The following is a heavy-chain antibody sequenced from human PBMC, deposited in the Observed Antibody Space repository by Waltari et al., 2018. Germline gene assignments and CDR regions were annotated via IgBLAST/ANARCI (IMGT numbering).Heavy chain of an antibody. J-gene: IGHJ4*02. CDR3: ATEAGRSFSSGWALPFDY. D-gene: IGHD6-19*01. CDR2: IYPGDSDT. CDR1: GYSFTSYW. Sequence: EVQLVQSGAEVKKPGESLKISCKGSGYSFTSYWIGWVRQMPGKGLEWMGIIYPGDSDTRYSPSFQGQVTISADKSISTAYLQWSSLKASDTAMYYCATEAGRSFSSGWALPFDYWGQGTLVTVSS. V-gene: IGHV5-51*01.